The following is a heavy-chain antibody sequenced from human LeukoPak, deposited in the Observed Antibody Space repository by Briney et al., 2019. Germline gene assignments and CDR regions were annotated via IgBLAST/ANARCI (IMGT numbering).Heavy chain of an antibody. CDR1: GFTFSSFA. Sequence: GGSLRLSCAASGFTFSSFAMTWVRQAPGKGLEWVAIISNDGSRKYYAHSVEGRFTISRDNSKNTLYLQMDSLRAEDTAVYYCARDRAWNYFDYWGQGTLVTVSS. CDR3: ARDRAWNYFDY. CDR2: ISNDGSRK. V-gene: IGHV3-30*03. J-gene: IGHJ4*02. D-gene: IGHD3-3*01.